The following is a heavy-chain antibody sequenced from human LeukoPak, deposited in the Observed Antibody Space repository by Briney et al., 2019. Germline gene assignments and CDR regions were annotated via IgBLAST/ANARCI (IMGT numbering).Heavy chain of an antibody. CDR3: ATGYTHGYTYLYFDV. CDR1: GYTFTSYG. CDR2: ISAYNGNT. Sequence: ASVKVSCKASGYTFTSYGISWVRQAPGQGLEWMGWISAYNGNTNYAQKLQGRVTMTTDTSTSTAYMELRSLRSDDTAVYYCATGYTHGYTYLYFDVWGRGTLVTVSS. V-gene: IGHV1-18*01. D-gene: IGHD5-24*01. J-gene: IGHJ2*01.